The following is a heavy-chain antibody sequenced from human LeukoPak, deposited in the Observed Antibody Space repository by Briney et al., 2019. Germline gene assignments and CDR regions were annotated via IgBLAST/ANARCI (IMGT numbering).Heavy chain of an antibody. CDR3: AKSYCSTTSCQQYYYYMDV. D-gene: IGHD2-2*01. CDR1: GFTFSSYA. J-gene: IGHJ6*03. Sequence: TGGSLRLSCAASGFTFSSYAMSWVRQAPGKGLEWVSAISGSGGSTYYADSVKGRFTISRDNSKNTLYLQMNSLRAEDTAVYYCAKSYCSTTSCQQYYYYMDVWGKGTTVTVSS. V-gene: IGHV3-23*01. CDR2: ISGSGGST.